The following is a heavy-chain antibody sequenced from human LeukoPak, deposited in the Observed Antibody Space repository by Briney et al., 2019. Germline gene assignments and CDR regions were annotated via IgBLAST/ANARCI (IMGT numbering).Heavy chain of an antibody. CDR2: INPSGGST. V-gene: IGHV1-2*02. D-gene: IGHD3-3*01. J-gene: IGHJ4*02. Sequence: ASVKVSCKASGYTFTSYYMHWVRQAPGQGLEWMGIINPSGGSTNYAQKFQGRVTMTRDTSISTAYMELSRLRSDDTAVYYCASGGTIFGVVPQIDYWGQGTLVTVSS. CDR3: ASGGTIFGVVPQIDY. CDR1: GYTFTSYY.